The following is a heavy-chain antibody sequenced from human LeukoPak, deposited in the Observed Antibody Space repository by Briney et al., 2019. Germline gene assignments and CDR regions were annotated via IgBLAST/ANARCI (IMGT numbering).Heavy chain of an antibody. J-gene: IGHJ4*02. D-gene: IGHD3-10*01. CDR2: IYYSGST. Sequence: SETLSLTCTVSGGSISSSSYYWGWIRQPPGKGLEWIGSIYYSGSTNYNPSLKSRVTISVDTSKNQFSLKLSSVTAADTAVYYCARTGFGELFDYWGQGTLVTVSS. V-gene: IGHV4-39*07. CDR3: ARTGFGELFDY. CDR1: GGSISSSSYY.